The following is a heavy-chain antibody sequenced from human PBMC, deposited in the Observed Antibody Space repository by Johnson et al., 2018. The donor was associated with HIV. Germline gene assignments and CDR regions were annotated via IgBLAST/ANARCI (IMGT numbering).Heavy chain of an antibody. CDR2: IKQDGSEK. J-gene: IGHJ3*02. D-gene: IGHD3-22*01. CDR3: ARYGVSSGYYEEHDAFDI. V-gene: IGHV3-7*01. Sequence: VQLVESGGGVVQPGRSLRLSCAASGFTFSTYAMHWVRQAPGKGLEWVANIKQDGSEKYYVDSVKGRFTISRDNAKNSLYLQMNSLRAEDTAVYYCARYGVSSGYYEEHDAFDIWGQGTMVTVSS. CDR1: GFTFSTYA.